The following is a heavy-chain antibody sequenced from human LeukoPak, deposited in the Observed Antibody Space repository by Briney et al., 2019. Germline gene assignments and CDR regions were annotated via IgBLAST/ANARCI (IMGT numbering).Heavy chain of an antibody. J-gene: IGHJ4*02. CDR2: ISWNSGSI. D-gene: IGHD3-10*01. Sequence: PGGSLRLSCAASGFTFDDYAMHWVRHAPGKGLEWVSGISWNSGSIGYADSVKGRFTISRDNAKNSLYLQMNSLRAEDTALYYCAKDTYYYGSGNYFDYWGQGTLVTVSS. V-gene: IGHV3-9*01. CDR3: AKDTYYYGSGNYFDY. CDR1: GFTFDDYA.